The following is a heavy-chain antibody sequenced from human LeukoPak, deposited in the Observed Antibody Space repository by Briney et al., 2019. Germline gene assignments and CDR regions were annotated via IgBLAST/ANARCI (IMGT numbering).Heavy chain of an antibody. J-gene: IGHJ5*02. Sequence: NPSETLSLTCTVSGYSISSGYYWGWIRQAPGKGLEWIGNIYHSGNTYYNPSLKSRVTVSMDTSKNQFSLKVNSVTAADTAFYYCARAYSSSWYWNWFDPWGQGTLVTVSS. CDR1: GYSISSGYY. V-gene: IGHV4-38-2*02. CDR2: IYHSGNT. D-gene: IGHD6-13*01. CDR3: ARAYSSSWYWNWFDP.